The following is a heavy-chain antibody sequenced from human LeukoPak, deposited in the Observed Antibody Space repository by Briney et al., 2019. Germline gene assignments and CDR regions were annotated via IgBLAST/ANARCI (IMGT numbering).Heavy chain of an antibody. CDR2: FYSGGST. V-gene: IGHV3-53*04. CDR3: ARAPRGLSAPFDY. Sequence: GGSLRLSCEASGFXVSNNYISWVRQAPGKGLEWVSVFYSGGSTYYADSVKGRFIISRHNSKNTVYLQMNSLRPEDTAVYYCARAPRGLSAPFDYWGQGTLVTVSS. J-gene: IGHJ4*02. CDR1: GFXVSNNY. D-gene: IGHD3-16*02.